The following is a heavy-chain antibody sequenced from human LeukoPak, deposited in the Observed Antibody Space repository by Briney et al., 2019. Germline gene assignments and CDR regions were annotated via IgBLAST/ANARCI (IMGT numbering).Heavy chain of an antibody. CDR3: ARDKVTILGRDYYYYYMDV. J-gene: IGHJ6*03. CDR2: IYTSGST. Sequence: PSETLFLTCTVSGGSISSGSYYWSWIRQPAGKGLEWIGRIYTSGSTNYNPSLKSRVTISVDTSKNQFSLKLSSVTAADTAVYYCARDKVTILGRDYYYYYMDVWGKGTTVTVSS. CDR1: GGSISSGSYY. V-gene: IGHV4-61*02. D-gene: IGHD3-3*01.